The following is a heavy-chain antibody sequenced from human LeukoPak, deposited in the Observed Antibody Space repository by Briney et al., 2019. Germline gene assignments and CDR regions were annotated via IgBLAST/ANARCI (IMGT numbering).Heavy chain of an antibody. CDR1: EFTFDDYA. V-gene: IGHV3-9*01. Sequence: GGSLRLSCAASEFTFDDYAMHWVRQAPGKGLEWVSGISWNSGSIGYADSVKGRFTISRDNAKNSLYLQMNCLRAEDTALYYCAKSIGGSYYVSFDYWGQGTLVTVSS. D-gene: IGHD1-26*01. CDR2: ISWNSGSI. J-gene: IGHJ4*02. CDR3: AKSIGGSYYVSFDY.